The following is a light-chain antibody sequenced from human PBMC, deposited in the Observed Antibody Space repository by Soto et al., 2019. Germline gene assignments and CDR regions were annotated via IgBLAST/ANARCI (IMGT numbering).Light chain of an antibody. CDR2: AAS. CDR1: QSISSY. CDR3: QQSYSAPRS. J-gene: IGKJ2*01. V-gene: IGKV1-39*01. Sequence: DKEKITCRASQSISSYLNWYQQKPGKAPKLLIYAASSLQSGVPSRFSGSGSRTDFTLTISSRQPEDFATYFRQQSYSAPRSFDLGTKVDI.